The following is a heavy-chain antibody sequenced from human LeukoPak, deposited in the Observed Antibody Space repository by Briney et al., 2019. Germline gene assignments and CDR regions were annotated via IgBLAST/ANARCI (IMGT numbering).Heavy chain of an antibody. J-gene: IGHJ3*02. Sequence: RPGGSLRLSCAASGFTFDDYGMSWVRQAPGKGLEWVSGINWNGGSTGYADSVKGRFTISRDNAKNSLYLQMNSLRAEDTALYYCARLITMIHLDAFDIWGQGTMVTVSS. CDR2: INWNGGST. D-gene: IGHD3-22*01. V-gene: IGHV3-20*04. CDR3: ARLITMIHLDAFDI. CDR1: GFTFDDYG.